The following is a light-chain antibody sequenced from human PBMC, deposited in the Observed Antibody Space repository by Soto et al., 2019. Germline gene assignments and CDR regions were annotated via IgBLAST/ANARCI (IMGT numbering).Light chain of an antibody. CDR1: SSDVGYYNY. CDR2: EVS. CDR3: SSYAGSKNFV. J-gene: IGLJ1*01. Sequence: QSALTQPPSASGSPGQSVTISCTGTSSDVGYYNYVSWYQHHPGKAPKLIISEVSKRPSGVPDRFSGSKSGNTASLTISGLQAEDEADYYCSSYAGSKNFVFGPGTKLTVL. V-gene: IGLV2-8*01.